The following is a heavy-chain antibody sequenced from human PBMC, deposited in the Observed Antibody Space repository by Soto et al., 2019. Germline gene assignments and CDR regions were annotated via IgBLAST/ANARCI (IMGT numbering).Heavy chain of an antibody. CDR3: ARDFGYCSSTSCYTPYYYYGMDA. D-gene: IGHD2-2*02. V-gene: IGHV1-18*04. CDR2: ISAYNGNT. J-gene: IGHJ6*02. Sequence: ASVKVSCKASGYTFTSYGISWVRQAPGQGLEWMGWISAYNGNTNYAQKLQGRVTMTTDTSTSTAYMELRSLRSDDTAVYYCARDFGYCSSTSCYTPYYYYGMDAWGQGTTVTVSS. CDR1: GYTFTSYG.